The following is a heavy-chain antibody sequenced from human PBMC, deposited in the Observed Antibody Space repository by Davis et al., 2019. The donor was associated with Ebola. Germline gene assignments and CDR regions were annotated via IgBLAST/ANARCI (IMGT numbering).Heavy chain of an antibody. V-gene: IGHV1-69*04. CDR3: ARDIGRVAPGSDY. CDR2: IIPILGIA. Sequence: SVKVSCKASGGTFSGYTISWVRQAPGQGLEWMGRIIPILGIANYAQKFQGRVTITADKSTSTAYMELSSLRSEDTAVYYCARDIGRVAPGSDYWGQGTLVTVSS. J-gene: IGHJ4*02. D-gene: IGHD1-26*01. CDR1: GGTFSGYT.